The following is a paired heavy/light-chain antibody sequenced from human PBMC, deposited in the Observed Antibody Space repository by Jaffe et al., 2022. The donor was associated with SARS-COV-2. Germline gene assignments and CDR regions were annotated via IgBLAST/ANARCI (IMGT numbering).Heavy chain of an antibody. CDR3: ASGNGHAFDV. V-gene: IGHV3-74*01. J-gene: IGHJ3*01. D-gene: IGHD1-1*01. CDR2: ITSDGSGT. Sequence: EVQLVESGGGLVPPGGSLRLSCVASGFAFSSYWMHWVRQAPGKGLVWVSRITSDGSGTSYADPVKGRFTISRDNAKNTLYLQMRSLRAEDTATYYCASGNGHAFDVWGQGTMVTVSS. CDR1: GFAFSSYW.
Light chain of an antibody. V-gene: IGLV2-8*01. CDR2: EVT. J-gene: IGLJ2*01. CDR3: SSYAGSNTWV. CDR1: SSDVGGYDY. Sequence: QSALTQPPSASGSPGQSVTISCTGTSSDVGGYDYVSWYQQHPGKAPKVLIYEVTKRPSGVPDRFSGSKSGNMASLTVSGLQAEDEADYYCSSYAGSNTWVFGGGTMLTVL.